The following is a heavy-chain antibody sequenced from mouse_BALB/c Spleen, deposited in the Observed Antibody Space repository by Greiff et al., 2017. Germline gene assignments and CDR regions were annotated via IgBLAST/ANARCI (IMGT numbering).Heavy chain of an antibody. CDR3: ERGGAGYVPGFAY. J-gene: IGHJ3*01. D-gene: IGHD2-2*01. Sequence: DVMLVESGGGLVKPGGSLKLSCAASGFTFSDYYMYWVRQTPEKRLEWVATISDGGSYTYYPDSVKGRFTISRDNAKNNLYLQMSSLKSEDTAMYCRERGGAGYVPGFAYWGQGTLVTVSA. CDR2: ISDGGSYT. CDR1: GFTFSDYY. V-gene: IGHV5-4*02.